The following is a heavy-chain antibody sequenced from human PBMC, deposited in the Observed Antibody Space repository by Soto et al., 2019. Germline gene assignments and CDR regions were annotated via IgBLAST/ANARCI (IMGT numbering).Heavy chain of an antibody. CDR3: AGLRYYGSGSPGTNWFHP. J-gene: IGHJ5*02. D-gene: IGHD3-10*01. CDR2: INHSGST. CDR1: GGSFSGYY. V-gene: IGHV4-34*01. Sequence: PSETLSLTCAVYGGSFSGYYWSWIRQPPGKGLEWIGEINHSGSTNYNPSLKSRVTISVDTSKNQFSLKLSSVTAADTAVYYPAGLRYYGSGSPGTNWFHPWGQGTLVTVSS.